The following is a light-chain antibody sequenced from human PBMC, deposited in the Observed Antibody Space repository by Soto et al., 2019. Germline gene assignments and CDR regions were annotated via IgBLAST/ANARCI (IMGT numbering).Light chain of an antibody. CDR2: AAS. V-gene: IGKV1-9*01. CDR1: QGISSY. CDR3: QQLTSYPLT. Sequence: QLAQSPSALSASVGDRVTITCRASQGISSYLALYHQKPGKAPKLLIYAASTLQVIGPSIFSGSGSGTDFALTICGLLPEDFATYYSQQLTSYPLTFCGVTKVDIK. J-gene: IGKJ4*01.